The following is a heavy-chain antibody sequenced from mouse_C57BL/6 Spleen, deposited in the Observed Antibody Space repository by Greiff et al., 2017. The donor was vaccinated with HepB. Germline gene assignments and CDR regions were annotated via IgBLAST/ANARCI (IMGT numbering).Heavy chain of an antibody. CDR1: GFNIKDDY. CDR2: IDPENGDT. D-gene: IGHD1-1*01. CDR3: TLRFSDY. J-gene: IGHJ2*01. V-gene: IGHV14-4*01. Sequence: DVQLQESGAELVRPGASVKLSCTASGFNIKDDYMHWVKQRPEQGLEWIGWIDPENGDTEYASKFQGKATITADTSSNTAYLQLSSLTSEDTAVYYCTLRFSDYWGQGTTLTVSS.